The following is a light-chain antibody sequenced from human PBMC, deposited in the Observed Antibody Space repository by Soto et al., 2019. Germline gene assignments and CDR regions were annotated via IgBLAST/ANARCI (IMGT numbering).Light chain of an antibody. V-gene: IGKV4-1*01. CDR2: WAS. CDR1: QIVLYSSNNKNY. J-gene: IGKJ2*01. CDR3: QQYYSTPYT. Sequence: DIVMTQSPDSLAVSLGERATINCKSSQIVLYSSNNKNYLAWYQQKPGQPPKLLIYWASTRESGVHDRFSGSGSGKDFTLTIRSLQAEDVAVYYCQQYYSTPYTFGQGTKLEIK.